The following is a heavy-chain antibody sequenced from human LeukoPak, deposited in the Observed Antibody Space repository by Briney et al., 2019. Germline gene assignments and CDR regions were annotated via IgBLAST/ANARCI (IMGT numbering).Heavy chain of an antibody. V-gene: IGHV3-48*01. D-gene: IGHD2-15*01. CDR2: IAGRSDSI. Sequence: GGSLRLSCGASRLTLSTYTMNWVRQAPGKGLEWVSHIAGRSDSIYYADSVKGRFTISRDNSKNTLYLQMNSLRAEDTAVYYCARESDCSGGSCYTYYYYGMDVWGQGTTVTVSS. CDR1: RLTLSTYT. CDR3: ARESDCSGGSCYTYYYYGMDV. J-gene: IGHJ6*02.